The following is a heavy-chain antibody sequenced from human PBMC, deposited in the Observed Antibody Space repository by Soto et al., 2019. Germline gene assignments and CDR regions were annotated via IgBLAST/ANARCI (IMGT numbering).Heavy chain of an antibody. Sequence: SGPTLVKPTQTLTLTCTFSGFSLSTSGVGVGWIRQPPGKALEWLALIYWDDDKRYSPSLKSRLTITKDTSKNQVVLTMTNMDPVDTATYYCARLFRGKISEGSYYFDYWGQGTLVTVSS. CDR1: GFSLSTSGVG. J-gene: IGHJ4*02. D-gene: IGHD1-26*01. CDR2: IYWDDDK. V-gene: IGHV2-5*02. CDR3: ARLFRGKISEGSYYFDY.